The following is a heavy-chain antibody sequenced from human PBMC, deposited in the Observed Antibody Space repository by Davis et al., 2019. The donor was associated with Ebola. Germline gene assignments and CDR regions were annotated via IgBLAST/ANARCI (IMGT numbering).Heavy chain of an antibody. CDR1: GFTFSSYA. J-gene: IGHJ4*02. CDR3: APRGFSRPDKFYFES. V-gene: IGHV3-30-3*01. CDR2: ISYDGSNK. Sequence: PGGSLRLSCAASGFTFSSYAIHWVRQAPGKGLEWVAVISYDGSNKYYADSVKGRFSISRDNSKNTLFLQMNSLRPEDTAVYYCAPRGFSRPDKFYFESWGLGALVTVSS. D-gene: IGHD6-6*01.